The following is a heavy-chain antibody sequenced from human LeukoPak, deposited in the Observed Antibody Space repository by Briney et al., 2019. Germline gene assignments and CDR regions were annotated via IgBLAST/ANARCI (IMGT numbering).Heavy chain of an antibody. CDR1: GFTFSNAW. D-gene: IGHD3-10*01. J-gene: IGHJ6*02. V-gene: IGHV3-15*07. Sequence: PGGSLRLSCAASGFTFSNAWMNWVRQAPGKGLEWVGRIKSKTDGGTTDYAAPVKGRFTISRDDSKNTLYLQMNSLKTEDTAVYYCTTDQWVRGVIENYYYGMDVWGQGTTVTVSS. CDR3: TTDQWVRGVIENYYYGMDV. CDR2: IKSKTDGGTT.